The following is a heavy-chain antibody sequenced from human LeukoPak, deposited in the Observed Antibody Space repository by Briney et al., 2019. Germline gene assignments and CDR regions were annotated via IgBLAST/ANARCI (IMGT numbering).Heavy chain of an antibody. CDR3: ARDPLSVAGTNYFDY. D-gene: IGHD6-19*01. CDR2: INPSGGST. V-gene: IGHV1-46*01. Sequence: ASVKVSCKASGYTFTGYYMHWVRQAPGQGLEWMGIINPSGGSTSYAQKFQGRVTMTRDTSTSTVYMELSSLRSEDTAVYYCARDPLSVAGTNYFDYWGQGTLVTVSS. CDR1: GYTFTGYY. J-gene: IGHJ4*02.